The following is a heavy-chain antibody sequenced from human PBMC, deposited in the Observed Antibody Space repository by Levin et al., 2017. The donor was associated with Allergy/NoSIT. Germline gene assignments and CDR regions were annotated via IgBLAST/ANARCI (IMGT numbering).Heavy chain of an antibody. J-gene: IGHJ4*02. CDR2: ISYIGVT. V-gene: IGHV4-59*01. D-gene: IGHD2-2*01. CDR3: ARGQGSTSSFDY. CDR1: GASIRPYY. Sequence: GSLRLSCTVSGASIRPYYWSWIRQSPGKGLEWIGYISYIGVTNYNPSFTSRVTISVDTSKNQFSLRLDSVTAADTAVYYCARGQGSTSSFDYLGQGTLVTVSS.